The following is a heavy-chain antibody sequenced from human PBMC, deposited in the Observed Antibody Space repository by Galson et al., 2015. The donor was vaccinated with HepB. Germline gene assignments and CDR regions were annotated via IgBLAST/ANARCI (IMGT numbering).Heavy chain of an antibody. V-gene: IGHV1-69*06. CDR3: ARGRKVGPGDYFDY. D-gene: IGHD1-26*01. Sequence: SVKVSCKASGVSISSHSLSWMRQAPGQGLEWVGAIITAYGTTKYAHKFPGIVTISADMYTSTAYMVLSSLRSEDTAGYYCARGRKVGPGDYFDYWGQGTPVTVSS. J-gene: IGHJ4*02. CDR1: GVSISSHS. CDR2: IITAYGTT.